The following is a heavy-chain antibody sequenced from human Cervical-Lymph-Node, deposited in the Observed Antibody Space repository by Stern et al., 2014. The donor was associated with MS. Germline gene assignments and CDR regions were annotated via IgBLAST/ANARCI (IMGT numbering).Heavy chain of an antibody. V-gene: IGHV1-8*01. J-gene: IGHJ6*02. CDR1: GYTFTSYD. Sequence: VQLVESGAEVKKPGASVKVSCKASGYTFTSYDINWVRQATGQGLEGMGWMNPNSGNTGYAQKFQGRVTMTRNTSISTAYMELSSLRSEDTAVYYCAREMATTVYYYYYGMDVWGQGTTVTVSS. CDR2: MNPNSGNT. D-gene: IGHD5-24*01. CDR3: AREMATTVYYYYYGMDV.